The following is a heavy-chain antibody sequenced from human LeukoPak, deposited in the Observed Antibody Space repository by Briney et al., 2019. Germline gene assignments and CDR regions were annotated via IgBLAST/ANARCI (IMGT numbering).Heavy chain of an antibody. D-gene: IGHD1-26*01. V-gene: IGHV3-23*01. J-gene: IGHJ5*02. CDR1: GFTFSTYT. Sequence: PGGSLRLSCAASGFTFSTYTMYWVRHPPGKRLEWVSIIGSSGGGIHYADSVKGRFTISRDNSKNTLYLQMNSLRAEDTAVCYCARSTLTHGRFDPWGQGTLVTVSS. CDR3: ARSTLTHGRFDP. CDR2: IGSSGGGI.